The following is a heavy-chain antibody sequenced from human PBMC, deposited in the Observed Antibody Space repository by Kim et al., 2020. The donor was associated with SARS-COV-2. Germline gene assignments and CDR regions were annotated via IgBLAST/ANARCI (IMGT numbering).Heavy chain of an antibody. J-gene: IGHJ4*02. CDR2: IKNRYDGETT. V-gene: IGHV3-15*01. CDR3: ATDGVPTISNYLDH. Sequence: GGSLRLSCAASGFPFDLAWMTWVRQAPGKGLEWIGRIKNRYDGETTDYAAPVKGRFTMSRDDSKNTIFLQMSSLKTEDTAIYYCATDGVPTISNYLDHWGRGTLVTVSS. D-gene: IGHD5-12*01. CDR1: GFPFDLAW.